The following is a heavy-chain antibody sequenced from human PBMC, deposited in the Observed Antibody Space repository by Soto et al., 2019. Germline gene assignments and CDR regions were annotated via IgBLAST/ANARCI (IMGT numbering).Heavy chain of an antibody. J-gene: IGHJ4*02. D-gene: IGHD3-9*01. V-gene: IGHV1-2*02. Sequence: ASVKVSCKASGYTFTGYYIHWVRRAPGQGLEWMGWINPNSGGTNYAQKFQGRVTMTRDTSISTAYMELSRLRSDDTAVYYCARGFDYSIPFGYWGQGTMVTVYS. CDR1: GYTFTGYY. CDR3: ARGFDYSIPFGY. CDR2: INPNSGGT.